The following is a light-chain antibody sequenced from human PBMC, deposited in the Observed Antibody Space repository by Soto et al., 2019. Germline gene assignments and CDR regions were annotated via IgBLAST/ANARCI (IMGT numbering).Light chain of an antibody. Sequence: DVVMTQSPLSLPVTLGQPASISCRSSQSLIHSDGNTYLNWFQQRPGQSPRRLIYEVSDRDSGVLDRFSGSGSGTDFTLKRIRVAAEDVGVYYCMQGTHWPWTFGQGTEVAIK. CDR1: QSLIHSDGNTY. CDR2: EVS. V-gene: IGKV2-30*02. J-gene: IGKJ1*01. CDR3: MQGTHWPWT.